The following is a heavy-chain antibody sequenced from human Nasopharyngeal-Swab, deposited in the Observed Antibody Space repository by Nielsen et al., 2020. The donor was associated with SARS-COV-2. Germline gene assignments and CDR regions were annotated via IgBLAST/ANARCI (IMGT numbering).Heavy chain of an antibody. CDR2: INIDGSST. J-gene: IGHJ4*02. V-gene: IGHV3-74*01. CDR3: ARGGGWTNDY. D-gene: IGHD6-19*01. CDR1: GFTFTDYW. Sequence: GESLKISCAASGFTFTDYWMHWVRQAPGKGLVWVSRINIDGSSTSYADSVKGRFTISRDNAKNSLFLQMNSLRAEDTAMYYCARGGGWTNDYWGQGTQVTVSS.